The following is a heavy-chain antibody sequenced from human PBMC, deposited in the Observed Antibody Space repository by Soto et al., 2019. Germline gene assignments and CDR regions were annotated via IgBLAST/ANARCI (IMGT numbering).Heavy chain of an antibody. CDR1: GFTFSSYA. D-gene: IGHD1-26*01. V-gene: IGHV3-23*01. J-gene: IGHJ4*02. Sequence: EVQLLESGGGLVQPGGSLRLSCAASGFTFSSYAMSWVRQAPGKGLEWVASIGESSDYTSYADSVKGRFTISRDNSKNSLFLQMNSLRADDTAVFYCAKRVTTLAVGMVLPRYFDYWGQGSLVTVSS. CDR2: IGESSDYT. CDR3: AKRVTTLAVGMVLPRYFDY.